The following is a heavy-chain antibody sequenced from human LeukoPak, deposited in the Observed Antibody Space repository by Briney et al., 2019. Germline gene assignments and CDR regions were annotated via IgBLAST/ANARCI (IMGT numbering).Heavy chain of an antibody. V-gene: IGHV1-69*04. CDR3: ARDLGAITGFDY. D-gene: IGHD3-10*01. CDR1: GYTFTSYD. CDR2: IIPILGIA. Sequence: SVKVSCKASGYTFTSYDINWVRRAPGQGLEWMGRIIPILGIANYAQKFQGRVTITADKSTSTAYMELSSLRSEDTAVYYCARDLGAITGFDYWGQGTLVTVSS. J-gene: IGHJ4*02.